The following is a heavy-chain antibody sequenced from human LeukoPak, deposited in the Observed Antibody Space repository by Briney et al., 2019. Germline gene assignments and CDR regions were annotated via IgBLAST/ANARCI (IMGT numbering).Heavy chain of an antibody. CDR3: ARGSSSNWYLFDY. Sequence: GGSLRLSCAPFGFTFTDHAMHWVRQAPGKGLEWVAVIWYDGSKKYYADSVKGRFTISRDNSKNTLYLQMNTPRADDTAVYYCARGSSSNWYLFDYWGQGALVTVSS. V-gene: IGHV3-33*01. J-gene: IGHJ4*02. D-gene: IGHD6-13*01. CDR1: GFTFTDHA. CDR2: IWYDGSKK.